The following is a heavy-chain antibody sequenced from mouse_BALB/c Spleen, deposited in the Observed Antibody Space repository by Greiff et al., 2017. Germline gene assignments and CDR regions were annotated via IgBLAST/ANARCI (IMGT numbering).Heavy chain of an antibody. CDR2: IWAGGST. D-gene: IGHD2-4*01. CDR1: GFSLTSYG. V-gene: IGHV2-9*02. CDR3: ARGYYDYDGNFFYYAMDY. J-gene: IGHJ4*01. Sequence: VQLVESGPGLVAPSQSLSITCTVSGFSLTSYGVHWVRQPPGKGLEWLGVIWAGGSTNYNSALMSRLSISKDNSKSQVFLKMNSLQTDDTAMYYCARGYYDYDGNFFYYAMDYWGQGTSVTVSS.